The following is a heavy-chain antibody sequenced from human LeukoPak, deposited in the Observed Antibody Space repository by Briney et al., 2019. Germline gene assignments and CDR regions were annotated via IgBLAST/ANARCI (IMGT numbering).Heavy chain of an antibody. CDR2: IGPTGTDR. CDR3: ATEIIGRHYDY. CDR1: GFTFSSCG. V-gene: IGHV3-21*01. Sequence: PGGSLRLSCAASGFTFSSCGFNWVRQAPGKGLEWVSSIGPTGTDRYYADSVRGRFTISRDNAKNSMYLQMDSLRDEDTAVYYCATEIIGRHYDYWGQGTLLTVSS. J-gene: IGHJ4*02.